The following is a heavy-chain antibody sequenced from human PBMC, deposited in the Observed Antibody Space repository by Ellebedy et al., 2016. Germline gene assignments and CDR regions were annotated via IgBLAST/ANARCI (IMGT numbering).Heavy chain of an antibody. V-gene: IGHV3-48*01. Sequence: GGSLRLSCAASGFTFSSYSMNWVRQAPGKGLEWVSYISSSSSTIYYADSVKGRFTISRDNSKNTLYQQLSSLRAEDTAVYYCARGSLGSGWYLYHAFDIWGQGTMVTVSS. D-gene: IGHD6-19*01. CDR1: GFTFSSYS. CDR3: ARGSLGSGWYLYHAFDI. CDR2: ISSSSSTI. J-gene: IGHJ3*02.